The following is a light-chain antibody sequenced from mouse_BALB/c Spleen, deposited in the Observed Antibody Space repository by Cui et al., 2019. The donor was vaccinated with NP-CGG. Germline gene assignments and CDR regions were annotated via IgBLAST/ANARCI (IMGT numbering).Light chain of an antibody. CDR1: TGPVTTSNY. CDR2: GTN. V-gene: IGLV1*01. Sequence: VTQESALTTSPGETVTLTCRSSTGPVTTSNYANWVQEKPDHLFTGLIGGTNNRAPGVPTRFSGSLIGDKAALTITGAQTEDEAIYFCALWYSNHWVFGGGTKLTVL. J-gene: IGLJ1*01. CDR3: ALWYSNHWV.